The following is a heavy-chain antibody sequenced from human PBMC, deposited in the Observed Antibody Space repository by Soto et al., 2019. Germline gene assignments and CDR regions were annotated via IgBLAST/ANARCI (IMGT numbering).Heavy chain of an antibody. V-gene: IGHV4-34*01. CDR3: ARGYYDSSGYYHYYYYYGMDV. D-gene: IGHD3-22*01. J-gene: IGHJ6*02. Sequence: SETLSLTCAVYGWSFSCYYWSWIRPPPGKGLEWIGEINHSGSTNYNPSLKSRVTISVDTSKNQFSLKLSSVTAADTAVYYCARGYYDSSGYYHYYYYYGMDVWGQGTTVTVS. CDR2: INHSGST. CDR1: GWSFSCYY.